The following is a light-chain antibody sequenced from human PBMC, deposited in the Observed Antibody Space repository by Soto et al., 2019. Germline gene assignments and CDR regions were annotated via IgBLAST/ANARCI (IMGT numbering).Light chain of an antibody. CDR1: QSVSSY. V-gene: IGKV3-11*01. J-gene: IGKJ1*01. Sequence: EIVLTQSPATLSLSPGERATLSCRASQSVSSYFAWYQQKPGQAPRLLIYDASSRATGIPARFSGSGSGTDFTLTISSLEPEDFAVYYCQPRSNWPLTFGQGNRVDI. CDR2: DAS. CDR3: QPRSNWPLT.